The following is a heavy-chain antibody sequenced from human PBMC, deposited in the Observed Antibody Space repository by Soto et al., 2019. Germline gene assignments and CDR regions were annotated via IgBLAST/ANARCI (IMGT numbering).Heavy chain of an antibody. CDR1: GYTFTSYG. J-gene: IGHJ4*02. CDR2: ISAYNGNT. V-gene: IGHV1-18*01. Sequence: GASVKVSCKASGYTFTSYGISWVRQAPGQGXEWMGWISAYNGNTNYAQKLQGRVTMTTDTSTSTAYMELRSLRSDDTAVYYCARDLLGCSSTSCYWGTLDYWGQGTLVTVSS. D-gene: IGHD2-2*01. CDR3: ARDLLGCSSTSCYWGTLDY.